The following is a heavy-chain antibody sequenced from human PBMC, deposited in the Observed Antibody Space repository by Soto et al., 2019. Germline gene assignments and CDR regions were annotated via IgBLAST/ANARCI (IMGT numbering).Heavy chain of an antibody. J-gene: IGHJ6*03. CDR3: ALELVVLAATAGYYYYYMDV. D-gene: IGHD2-2*01. Sequence: ASVKVSCKASGGTFSSYTISWVRQAPGQGLEWMGRIIPILGIANYAQKFQGRVTITADKSTSTAYMELSSLRSEDTAVYYCALELVVLAATAGYYYYYMDVWGKGTTVTVSS. V-gene: IGHV1-69*02. CDR2: IIPILGIA. CDR1: GGTFSSYT.